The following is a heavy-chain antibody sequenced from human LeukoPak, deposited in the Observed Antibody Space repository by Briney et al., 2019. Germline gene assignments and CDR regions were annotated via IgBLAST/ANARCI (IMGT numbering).Heavy chain of an antibody. V-gene: IGHV4-4*07. D-gene: IGHD6-25*01. CDR1: VGSISSYY. Sequence: SETLSLTCTVSVGSISSYYWSWIRQPAGKGLDWIGRIYTSVSTNYNPSLKSRFTRSVDTSKNEFSLKLSSVTTADTAVYYRARSPRIAADLFDYWGQGTLVTVSS. CDR3: ARSPRIAADLFDY. CDR2: IYTSVST. J-gene: IGHJ4*02.